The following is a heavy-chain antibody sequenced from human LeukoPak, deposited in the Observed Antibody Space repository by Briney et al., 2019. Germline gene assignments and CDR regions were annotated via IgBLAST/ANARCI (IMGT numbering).Heavy chain of an antibody. CDR2: INHSGST. V-gene: IGHV4-34*01. Sequence: SETLSLTRAVYGGSFSGYYWSWIRQPPGKGLEWIGEINHSGSTNYNPSLKSRVTISVDTSKNQFSLKLSSVTAADTAVYYCARLDTGDFDYWGQGTLVTVSS. CDR1: GGSFSGYY. J-gene: IGHJ4*02. CDR3: ARLDTGDFDY. D-gene: IGHD7-27*01.